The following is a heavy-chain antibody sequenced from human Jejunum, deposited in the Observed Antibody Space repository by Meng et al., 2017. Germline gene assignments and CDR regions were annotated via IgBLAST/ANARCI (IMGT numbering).Heavy chain of an antibody. D-gene: IGHD6-19*01. Sequence: QVQLVQSGAEVKTPGASVKVSCKASGYTFSDYYIYWVRQAPGQGLECMGRINPNSGGTNYAQEFQGRVTMTRDTSITTAYMELYRLKFADTAVYYCARDLGAVAGLDSWGQGTLVTVPS. CDR1: GYTFSDYY. CDR3: ARDLGAVAGLDS. V-gene: IGHV1-2*06. CDR2: INPNSGGT. J-gene: IGHJ4*02.